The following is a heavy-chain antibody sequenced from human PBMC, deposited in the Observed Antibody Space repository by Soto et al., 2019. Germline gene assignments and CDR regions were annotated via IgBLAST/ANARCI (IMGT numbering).Heavy chain of an antibody. J-gene: IGHJ4*02. CDR1: GYTFTSYG. D-gene: IGHD3-22*01. CDR2: ISAYNGNT. Sequence: GASVKVSCKASGYTFTSYGISWVRQAPGQGLEWMGWISAYNGNTNYAQKLQGRVTMTTDTSTSTAYMELRSLRSDDTAVYYCARYYYDSSGYLISPFMVDYWGQGTLVTVSS. CDR3: ARYYYDSSGYLISPFMVDY. V-gene: IGHV1-18*01.